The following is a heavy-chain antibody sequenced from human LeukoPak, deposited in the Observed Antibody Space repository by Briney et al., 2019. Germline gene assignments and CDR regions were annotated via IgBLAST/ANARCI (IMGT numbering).Heavy chain of an antibody. J-gene: IGHJ3*02. Sequence: SETLSLTCTVSGDSISSYYWSWIRQPPGKGLEWVGYIYYSGSTTYNPSLKSRVTISVDTSKIQFSLKLSSVTAADTAVYYCASLISIVGATGAFDIWGQGTMVTVSS. CDR1: GDSISSYY. CDR2: IYYSGST. D-gene: IGHD1-26*01. V-gene: IGHV4-59*01. CDR3: ASLISIVGATGAFDI.